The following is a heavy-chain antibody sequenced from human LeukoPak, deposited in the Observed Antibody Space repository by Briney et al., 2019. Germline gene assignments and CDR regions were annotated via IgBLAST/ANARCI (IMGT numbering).Heavy chain of an antibody. CDR2: IYHSGST. Sequence: SETLSLTCTVSGYFISSDYYWGWIRQPPGKGLEWIGSIYHSGSTYYNPSLKSRVTISVDTSKNQFSLKLSSVTAADTAVYYCARLSSGGRTPDYWGQGTLVTVSS. CDR1: GYFISSDYY. J-gene: IGHJ4*02. CDR3: ARLSSGGRTPDY. D-gene: IGHD1-26*01. V-gene: IGHV4-38-2*02.